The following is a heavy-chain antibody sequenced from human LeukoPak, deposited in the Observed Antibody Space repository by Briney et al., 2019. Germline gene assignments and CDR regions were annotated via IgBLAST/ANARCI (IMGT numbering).Heavy chain of an antibody. V-gene: IGHV3-9*01. CDR2: ITWNSHSI. J-gene: IGHJ4*02. CDR3: ARQADHAFDY. Sequence: GGSLRLSCAASGFTFDDYDMHWVRQAPGKGLEWVSGITWNSHSIAYADSVKGRFTISRDNAKNSLYLQMNSLRAEDTAVYYCARQADHAFDYWGQGTLVTVSS. CDR1: GFTFDDYD.